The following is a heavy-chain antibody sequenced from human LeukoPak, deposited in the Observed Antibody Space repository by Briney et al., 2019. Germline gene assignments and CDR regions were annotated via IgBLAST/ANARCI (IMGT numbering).Heavy chain of an antibody. Sequence: QPGGSLRLSCAAYGFTFSSYSMNWVRQAPGKGLEWVSYISSSGSAIYYADSVKGRFTISRDNAKNSLYLQMNRLRVEDTAVYYCARVWSGYMKADYWGQGTLVIVSS. CDR2: ISSSGSAI. J-gene: IGHJ4*02. V-gene: IGHV3-48*04. CDR1: GFTFSSYS. D-gene: IGHD3-3*01. CDR3: ARVWSGYMKADY.